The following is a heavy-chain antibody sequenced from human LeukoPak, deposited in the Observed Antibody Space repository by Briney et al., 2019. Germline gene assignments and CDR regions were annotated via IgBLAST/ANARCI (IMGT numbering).Heavy chain of an antibody. J-gene: IGHJ4*02. CDR3: ARQNGYSYGYGLDY. D-gene: IGHD5-18*01. Sequence: SETLSLTCTVSGXSISSSSYYWGWIRQPPGKGLEWIGSIYYSRSTYYNPSLKSRVTLSVDTSKNHLSLNLSSVTAEDTAVYYCARQNGYSYGYGLDYWGQGTLVTVSS. CDR1: GXSISSSSYY. CDR2: IYYSRST. V-gene: IGHV4-39*01.